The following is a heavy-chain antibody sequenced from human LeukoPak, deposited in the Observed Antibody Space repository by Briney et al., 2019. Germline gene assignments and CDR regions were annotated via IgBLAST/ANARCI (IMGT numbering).Heavy chain of an antibody. J-gene: IGHJ5*02. CDR2: ISTSGSIV. CDR1: GFTFSDYC. CDR3: ARDRQFRLHDP. Sequence: GGSLRLSCTVSGFTFSDYCMTWIRQAPGKGLEWLAYISTSGSIVSYADSVKGRFTISRDNAKSSVYLQIDSLRAEDTAMYYCARDRQFRLHDPWGQGILVTVSS. D-gene: IGHD3-16*01. V-gene: IGHV3-11*01.